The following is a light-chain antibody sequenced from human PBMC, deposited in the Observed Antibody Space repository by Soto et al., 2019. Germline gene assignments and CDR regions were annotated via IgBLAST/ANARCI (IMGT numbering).Light chain of an antibody. CDR3: QQFAGWPLT. J-gene: IGKJ4*01. CDR1: QSVGTK. V-gene: IGKV3-15*01. Sequence: ETVLTQSPATLSVSPGERATLSCRASQSVGTKLVWYQQKPGQAPRLLMYDASTRATDIPARFSGSGSGTEFTLTISSLQSEDFAVYYCQQFAGWPLTFGGGTEVEIK. CDR2: DAS.